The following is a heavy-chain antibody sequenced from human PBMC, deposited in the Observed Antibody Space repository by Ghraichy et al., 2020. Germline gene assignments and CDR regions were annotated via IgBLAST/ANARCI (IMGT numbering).Heavy chain of an antibody. Sequence: GGSLRLSCAASGFTFSSFAMRWVRQAPGKGLEWVSDIGGDGVVTDYGDSVKGRFTISRDNSKNTLSLQMSSLRAEDTAIYYCARSGPAWAIDIWGQGTVVTVSS. J-gene: IGHJ3*02. CDR3: ARSGPAWAIDI. CDR2: IGGDGVVT. CDR1: GFTFSSFA. V-gene: IGHV3-23*01. D-gene: IGHD1-1*01.